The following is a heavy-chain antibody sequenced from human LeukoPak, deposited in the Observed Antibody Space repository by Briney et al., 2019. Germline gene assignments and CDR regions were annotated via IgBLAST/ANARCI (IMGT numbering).Heavy chain of an antibody. Sequence: SETLSLTCTASGGSISSYYWSWIRQPPGKGLEWIGYIYYSGSTTYYPSFKSRVFTSVDTSKNKFFLMLISVIAADTAVYYCARLGSYYYYGMDVWGQGATVTVSS. J-gene: IGHJ6*02. CDR2: IYYSGST. V-gene: IGHV4-59*01. CDR1: GGSISSYY. CDR3: ARLGSYYYYGMDV. D-gene: IGHD3-10*01.